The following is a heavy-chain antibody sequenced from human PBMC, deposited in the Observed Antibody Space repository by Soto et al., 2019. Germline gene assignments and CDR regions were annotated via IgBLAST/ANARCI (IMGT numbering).Heavy chain of an antibody. J-gene: IGHJ4*02. D-gene: IGHD4-17*01. CDR3: ARTDYGVKPFDD. V-gene: IGHV4-39*07. CDR2: IYYSGST. Sequence: PSETLSLTCTVSGGSISSSSYYWGWIRQPPGKGLEWIGSIYYSGSTYYNPSLKSRLTISGDTSKNQFSLELSSVTAADTAVYYCARTDYGVKPFDDWGQGALVTVSS. CDR1: GGSISSSSYY.